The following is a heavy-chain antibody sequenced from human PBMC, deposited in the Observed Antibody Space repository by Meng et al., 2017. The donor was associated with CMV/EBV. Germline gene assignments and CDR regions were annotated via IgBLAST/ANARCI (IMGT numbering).Heavy chain of an antibody. CDR3: ARDGRGIWDCSSTSCYNPYYYSGMDV. D-gene: IGHD2-2*02. CDR1: GYTFTSYG. J-gene: IGHJ6*02. Sequence: AAVKVSCKAAGYTFTSYGISWVRQAPGQGLEWMGWISAYNGNTNYAQKLQGRVTMTTDTSTSTAYMELRSLRSDDTAVYYCARDGRGIWDCSSTSCYNPYYYSGMDVWGQGTTVTVSS. CDR2: ISAYNGNT. V-gene: IGHV1-18*01.